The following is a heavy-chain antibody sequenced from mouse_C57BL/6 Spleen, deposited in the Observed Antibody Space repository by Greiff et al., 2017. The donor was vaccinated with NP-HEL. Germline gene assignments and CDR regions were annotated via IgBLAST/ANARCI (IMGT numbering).Heavy chain of an antibody. J-gene: IGHJ4*01. D-gene: IGHD1-1*01. CDR2: IYPRSGNT. V-gene: IGHV1-81*01. Sequence: VQLQQSGAELARPGASVKLSCKASGYTFTSYGISWVKQSTGQGLEWIGEIYPRSGNTYYNEKFKGKATLTANKSSSTAYMELRSRTAEDSAVYFWARLGDYYEDYAMDYWGQGTSVTVSS. CDR1: GYTFTSYG. CDR3: ARLGDYYEDYAMDY.